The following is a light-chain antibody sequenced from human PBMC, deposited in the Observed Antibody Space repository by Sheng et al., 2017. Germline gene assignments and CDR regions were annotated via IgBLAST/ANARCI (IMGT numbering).Light chain of an antibody. J-gene: IGKJ2*01. CDR2: DVS. V-gene: IGKV3-20*01. CDR1: QSLTNNY. CDR3: QQYSNSLYT. Sequence: EMVLTQSPDTLSLSPGERASLSCRASQSLTNNYLAWFQHKPGQAPRLLISDVSKRATGVPDRFSGSGSGTDFTLTISSLEPEDFAVYYCQQYSNSLYTFGQGTQLEIK.